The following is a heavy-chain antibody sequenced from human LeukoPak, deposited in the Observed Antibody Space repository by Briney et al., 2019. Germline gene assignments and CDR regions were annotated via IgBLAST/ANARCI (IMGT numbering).Heavy chain of an antibody. CDR3: SRLTHSYYADTAGYYLYYYMDV. J-gene: IGHJ6*03. CDR2: ISYSGKT. CDR1: GDSISSSDYY. D-gene: IGHD3-22*01. Sequence: SETLSLTCTVSGDSISSSDYYWGWIRQSPGKGLEWIGRISYSGKTFYNPSLKSRVTMSVDTSKNLFSLRLNSVTAADTAVYYCSRLTHSYYADTAGYYLYYYMDVWGEGATVTVSS. V-gene: IGHV4-39*02.